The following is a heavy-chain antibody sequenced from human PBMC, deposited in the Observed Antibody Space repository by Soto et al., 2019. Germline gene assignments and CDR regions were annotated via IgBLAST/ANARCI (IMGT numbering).Heavy chain of an antibody. J-gene: IGHJ6*02. Sequence: QVQLVQSGAEVKKPGSSVKVSCKASGGTFSSYAISWVRQAPGQGLEWMGGIIPIFGTANYAQKLQGRVTITADESTSTAYMELSSLRSEDTAVYYCARDGQCSGGSCYFPSYYYYYYGMDVWGQGTTVTVSS. V-gene: IGHV1-69*01. CDR1: GGTFSSYA. D-gene: IGHD2-15*01. CDR3: ARDGQCSGGSCYFPSYYYYYYGMDV. CDR2: IIPIFGTA.